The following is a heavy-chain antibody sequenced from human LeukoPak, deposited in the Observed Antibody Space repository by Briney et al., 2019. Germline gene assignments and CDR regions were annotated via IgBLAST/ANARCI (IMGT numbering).Heavy chain of an antibody. CDR3: AKDANYGDHGGLDY. V-gene: IGHV3-9*01. CDR2: ISWNSGSI. D-gene: IGHD4-17*01. Sequence: PGGSLRLSCAASGFTFDDYAMHWVRQAPGKGLEWVSGISWNSGSIGYADSVKGRFTISRDNAKNSLYLQMNSLRAEDTALYYCAKDANYGDHGGLDYWGQGTLVTVSS. CDR1: GFTFDDYA. J-gene: IGHJ4*02.